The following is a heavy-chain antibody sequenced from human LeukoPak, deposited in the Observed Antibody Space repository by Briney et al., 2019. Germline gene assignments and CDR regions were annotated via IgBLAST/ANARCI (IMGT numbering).Heavy chain of an antibody. CDR2: MNPNSGNT. Sequence: ASVKVSCKASGYTFSTYGISWVRQATGQGLEWMGWMNPNSGNTGYAQKFQGRVTMTRNTSISTAYMELSSLRSEDTAVYYCARGYRIAAAGSNWFDPWGQGTLVTVSS. V-gene: IGHV1-8*02. CDR1: GYTFSTYG. CDR3: ARGYRIAAAGSNWFDP. D-gene: IGHD6-13*01. J-gene: IGHJ5*02.